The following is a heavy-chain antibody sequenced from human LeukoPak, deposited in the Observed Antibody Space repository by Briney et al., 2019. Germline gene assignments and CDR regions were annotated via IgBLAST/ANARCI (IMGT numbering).Heavy chain of an antibody. D-gene: IGHD2-21*02. Sequence: PSETLSLTCTVSGGSISDYYWSWIRQSAGKGLEWIGRMHIIWNTNYNPSLKSRVTMSVDTSRNQFSLKLTSVTAADTAVYYCATVEGTVVTPVWGLGTLVTVSS. V-gene: IGHV4-4*07. J-gene: IGHJ4*02. CDR2: MHIIWNT. CDR1: GGSISDYY. CDR3: ATVEGTVVTPV.